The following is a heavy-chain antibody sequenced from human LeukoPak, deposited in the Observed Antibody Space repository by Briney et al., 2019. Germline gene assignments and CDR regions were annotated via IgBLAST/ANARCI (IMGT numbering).Heavy chain of an antibody. V-gene: IGHV3-23*01. D-gene: IGHD3-10*01. J-gene: IGHJ4*02. CDR1: GFTFSTSW. CDR2: ISASGRST. Sequence: PGGSLRLPCAASGFTFSTSWMTWVRQAPGKGLEWVSGISASGRSTYYADSVKGRFTISRDNARSTLGLQMSSLRAEDTAVYYCAKSLWFGELFSYHDYWGQGILVTVSS. CDR3: AKSLWFGELFSYHDY.